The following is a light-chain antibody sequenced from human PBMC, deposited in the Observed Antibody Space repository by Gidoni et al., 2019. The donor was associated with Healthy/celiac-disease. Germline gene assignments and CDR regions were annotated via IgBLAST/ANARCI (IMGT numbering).Light chain of an antibody. CDR1: QSVSSSY. J-gene: IGKJ2*01. CDR3: QQYGSSPPAYT. CDR2: GAS. Sequence: EIVLTQSPGTLSLSPGESATLSCRASQSVSSSYLAWYQQKPGQAPRLLIYGASSRATGIPDRFSGSGSGTDFTLTISRLEPEDVAVYYCQQYGSSPPAYTFGQGTKLEIK. V-gene: IGKV3-20*01.